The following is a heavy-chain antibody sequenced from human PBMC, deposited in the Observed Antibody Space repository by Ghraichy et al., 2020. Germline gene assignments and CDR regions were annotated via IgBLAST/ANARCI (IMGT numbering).Heavy chain of an antibody. CDR2: ISGGGDTT. CDR3: AKRKSPLDYGEALDV. CDR1: GFTFRNYA. Sequence: GGSLRLSCAGAGFTFRNYAIYWVRQAPGKGLEWVTGISGGGDTTYYADSVKGRFTISRDNSKNTVYLQMNSLRAEDTALYYCAKRKSPLDYGEALDVWGQGTTVSVSS. V-gene: IGHV3-23*01. D-gene: IGHD3-16*01. J-gene: IGHJ6*02.